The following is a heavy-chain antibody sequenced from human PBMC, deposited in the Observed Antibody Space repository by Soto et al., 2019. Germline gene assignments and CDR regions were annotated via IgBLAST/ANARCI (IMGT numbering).Heavy chain of an antibody. Sequence: GSLRLSCAASGFTFSTYHMNWVRQAPGKGLEWVSSINPSSSHIYYADSVRGRFTISRDNSKNSMDLQMNSLRTEDAAVYYCARGYCGGGGCYLRRDAIDVWGQGTMVTVSS. CDR3: ARGYCGGGGCYLRRDAIDV. J-gene: IGHJ3*01. V-gene: IGHV3-21*01. CDR1: GFTFSTYH. CDR2: INPSSSHI. D-gene: IGHD2-15*01.